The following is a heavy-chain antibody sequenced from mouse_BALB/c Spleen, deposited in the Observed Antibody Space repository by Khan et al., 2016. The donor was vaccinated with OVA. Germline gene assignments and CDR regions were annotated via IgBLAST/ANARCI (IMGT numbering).Heavy chain of an antibody. CDR3: ARSSSYGYSDV. V-gene: IGHV9-1*02. J-gene: IGHJ1*01. D-gene: IGHD1-3*01. Sequence: QIQLVQSGPELKKPGETVKISCKASGYTFTNYGMNWVKQAPGKGLKWMGWINTYTGEPTYADDFKGRFVFSLETSASTAYLQISNLTNEDMTTYFCARSSSYGYSDVWGAGTTVTVSS. CDR2: INTYTGEP. CDR1: GYTFTNYG.